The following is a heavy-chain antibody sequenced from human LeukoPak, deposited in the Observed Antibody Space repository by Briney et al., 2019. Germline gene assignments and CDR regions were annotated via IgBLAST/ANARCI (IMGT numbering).Heavy chain of an antibody. V-gene: IGHV1-18*01. Sequence: ASVKVSCKASGYTFTSYGISWVRQAPGQGLEWMGWISAYNGNTNYAQKLQGRVTMTTDASTSTAYMELRSLRSDDTAVYYCARSPGYYDSSGYYVWGQGTLVTVSS. CDR3: ARSPGYYDSSGYYV. D-gene: IGHD3-22*01. J-gene: IGHJ4*02. CDR2: ISAYNGNT. CDR1: GYTFTSYG.